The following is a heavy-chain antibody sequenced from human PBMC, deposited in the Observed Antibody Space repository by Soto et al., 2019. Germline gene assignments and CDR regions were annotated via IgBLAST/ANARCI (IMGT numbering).Heavy chain of an antibody. Sequence: ASVKVSCKAAGYTFTSYGISWVRQAPGQGLEWMGWISAYNGNTNYAQKLQGRGTMTTDTSTSTAYMELRSLRSDDTAVYYCARVTMVRGVIITKYYYYGMDVWGQGTTVTVSS. CDR1: GYTFTSYG. CDR3: ARVTMVRGVIITKYYYYGMDV. D-gene: IGHD3-10*01. J-gene: IGHJ6*02. CDR2: ISAYNGNT. V-gene: IGHV1-18*01.